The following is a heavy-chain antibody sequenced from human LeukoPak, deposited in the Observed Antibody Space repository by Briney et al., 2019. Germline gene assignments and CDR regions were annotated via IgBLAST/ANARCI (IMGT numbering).Heavy chain of an antibody. CDR2: ISSSGSTI. D-gene: IGHD3-22*01. CDR1: GFTFSDYY. CDR3: ARDLSDDSSGYDY. J-gene: IGHJ4*02. Sequence: PGGSLRLSWAASGFTFSDYYMSWIRQAQGKGLEWVSYISSSGSTIYYADSVKGRFTTSRDNAKNSLYLQMNSLRAEDTAVYYCARDLSDDSSGYDYWGQGTLVTVSS. V-gene: IGHV3-11*01.